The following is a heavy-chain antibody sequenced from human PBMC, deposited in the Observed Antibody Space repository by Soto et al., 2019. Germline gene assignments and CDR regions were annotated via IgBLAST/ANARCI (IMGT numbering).Heavy chain of an antibody. V-gene: IGHV4-31*03. CDR3: ARWPQLEPRFDY. CDR2: IYYSGGT. Sequence: QVQLQESGPGLVKPSQTLSLTCTVSGGSISSGGYYWSWIRQHPGKGLEWIGYIYYSGGTYYNPYLKGRVTLSVATSKTQFSLKPSSVTAADTAVYYRARWPQLEPRFDYWGQGTLVTVSS. CDR1: GGSISSGGYY. J-gene: IGHJ4*02. D-gene: IGHD1-1*01.